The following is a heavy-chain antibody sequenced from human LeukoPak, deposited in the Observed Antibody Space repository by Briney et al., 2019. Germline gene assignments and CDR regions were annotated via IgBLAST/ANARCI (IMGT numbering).Heavy chain of an antibody. V-gene: IGHV4-39*01. CDR2: IYYSGST. J-gene: IGHJ5*02. CDR3: ARHPIIAAAGWFDP. Sequence: SETLSLTCTVSGGSISSSSYYWGWIRQPPGKGLEWIGSIYYSGSTYYNPSLKSRVTISVDTSKNQFSLKLSSVTAADTAVYYCARHPIIAAAGWFDPWGQGTLVTVSS. D-gene: IGHD6-13*01. CDR1: GGSISSSSYY.